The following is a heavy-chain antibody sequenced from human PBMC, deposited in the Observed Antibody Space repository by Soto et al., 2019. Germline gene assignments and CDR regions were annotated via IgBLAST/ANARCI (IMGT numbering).Heavy chain of an antibody. J-gene: IGHJ6*02. CDR2: ISYDGSNK. Sequence: GGSLRLACAASGFTFSSYGMHWVRQAPGKGLEWVAVISYDGSNKYYADSVKGRFTISRDNSKNTLYLQMNSLRAKDTAVYYCAKDSSGSYGHYYYYYGMDVWGQGTTVTVSS. CDR1: GFTFSSYG. CDR3: AKDSSGSYGHYYYYYGMDV. V-gene: IGHV3-30*18. D-gene: IGHD5-18*01.